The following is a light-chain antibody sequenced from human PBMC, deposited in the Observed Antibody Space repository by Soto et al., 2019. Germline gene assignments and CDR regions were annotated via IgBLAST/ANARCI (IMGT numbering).Light chain of an antibody. V-gene: IGLV2-23*01. CDR1: SSDFGSYDT. CDR3: CSYVGSSTPV. Sequence: QSALTQPASVSGSPGQSITISCTGTSSDFGSYDTVSWYQQHPGKAPKLIIYVGSQRPSGVSNRFSGSKSGNTASLTISGLQADDEAEYHCCSYVGSSTPVFGGGTKVTVL. CDR2: VGS. J-gene: IGLJ2*01.